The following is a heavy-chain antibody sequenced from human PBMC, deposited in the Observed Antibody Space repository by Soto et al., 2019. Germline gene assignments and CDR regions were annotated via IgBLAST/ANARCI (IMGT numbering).Heavy chain of an antibody. CDR2: ISSSGKTI. Sequence: GGSLRLSCAASGFTFTNYEMNWVRQAPGKGLEWISYISSSGKTISYADSVKGRFTISRDNAKNSLYLQMNSLRAEDTAVYYCARDPEKYSGSVLGIDYWGQGTLVTVSS. D-gene: IGHD5-12*01. CDR1: GFTFTNYE. V-gene: IGHV3-48*03. J-gene: IGHJ4*02. CDR3: ARDPEKYSGSVLGIDY.